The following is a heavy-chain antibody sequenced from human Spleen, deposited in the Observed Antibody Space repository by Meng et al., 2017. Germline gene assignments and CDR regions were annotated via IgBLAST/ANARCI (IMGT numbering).Heavy chain of an antibody. D-gene: IGHD3-3*01. CDR2: ISSSTT. CDR1: GFTFSSYS. Sequence: EVQLLESVGGLVKPGGSLRLSCAASGFTFSSYSMSWVRQAPGKGLEWISSISSSTTYADSVKGRFTISRDNAENSLYLQMNSLRAEDTALYYCARDRKDYWSGSGFDSWGQGTLVTVSS. J-gene: IGHJ4*02. CDR3: ARDRKDYWSGSGFDS. V-gene: IGHV3-21*01.